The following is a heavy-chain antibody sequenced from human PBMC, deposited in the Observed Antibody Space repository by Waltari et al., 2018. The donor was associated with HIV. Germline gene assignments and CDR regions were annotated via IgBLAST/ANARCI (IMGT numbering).Heavy chain of an antibody. J-gene: IGHJ4*02. CDR2: ISYDGSNK. Sequence: QVQLVESGGGVVQPGRSLRLSCAASGFTFSSYAMHWVRQAPGQGLEWVAVISYDGSNKYYADSVKGRFTISRDNSKNTLYLQMNSLRAEDTAVYYCARDGSLTAYYYDSSGCDYWGQGTLVTVSS. D-gene: IGHD3-22*01. CDR3: ARDGSLTAYYYDSSGCDY. V-gene: IGHV3-30*04. CDR1: GFTFSSYA.